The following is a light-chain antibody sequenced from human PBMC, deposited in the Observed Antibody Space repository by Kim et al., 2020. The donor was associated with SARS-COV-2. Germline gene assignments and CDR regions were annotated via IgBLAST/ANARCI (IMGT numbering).Light chain of an antibody. CDR1: QSVLYSSNNKNY. V-gene: IGKV4-1*01. CDR2: WAS. J-gene: IGKJ4*01. Sequence: DIVMTQSPDSLAVSLGERATINCKSSQSVLYSSNNKNYLAWYQQKPRQPPKLLIYWASTRESGVPDRFSGSGSGTDFTLTISSLQAEDVAVYYCQQYYSTPLTFGGGTKLEIK. CDR3: QQYYSTPLT.